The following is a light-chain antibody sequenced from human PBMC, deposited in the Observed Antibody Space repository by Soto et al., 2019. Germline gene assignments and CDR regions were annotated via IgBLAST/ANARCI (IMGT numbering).Light chain of an antibody. J-gene: IGLJ3*02. Sequence: QSVLTQPPSVSGAPGQRVTISCTGSSSNIGAGYDVHWYQQLPGTAPKLLIYGNSNRPSGVPDRFSGSKSGTSASLAITGLQAEDEADYSCQSSDGSLRGWVFGGGTQLTVL. CDR1: SSNIGAGYD. CDR2: GNS. V-gene: IGLV1-40*01. CDR3: QSSDGSLRGWV.